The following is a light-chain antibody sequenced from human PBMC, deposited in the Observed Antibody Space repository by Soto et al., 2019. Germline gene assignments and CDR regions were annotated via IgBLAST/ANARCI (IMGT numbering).Light chain of an antibody. CDR3: QQYIRWPLT. V-gene: IGKV1-39*01. J-gene: IGKJ4*01. CDR1: QTISTY. CDR2: AAS. Sequence: DIQMTQSPSSLSASVGDRVTITCRASQTISTYLNWYQQKPGKAPELLINAASTLQSGVPSRFSGSGSGTDFTLTISGLQPEDFAVYYCQQYIRWPLTFGGGTKVEIK.